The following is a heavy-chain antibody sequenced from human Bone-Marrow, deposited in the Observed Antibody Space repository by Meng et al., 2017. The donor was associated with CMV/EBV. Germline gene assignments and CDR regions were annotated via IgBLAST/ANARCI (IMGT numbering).Heavy chain of an antibody. CDR1: GFSFNSFA. J-gene: IGHJ4*02. D-gene: IGHD3-10*02. CDR2: ISYDGSKQ. CDR3: ARTTNYVPTYLDY. Sequence: GGSLRLSCASSGFSFNSFAMHWVRQAPGKGLEWMALISYDGSKQYYADSVKGRFTISRDDSQNTLYLQMNSLGAEDTARYYCARTTNYVPTYLDYWGQGTLVTVSS. V-gene: IGHV3-30*04.